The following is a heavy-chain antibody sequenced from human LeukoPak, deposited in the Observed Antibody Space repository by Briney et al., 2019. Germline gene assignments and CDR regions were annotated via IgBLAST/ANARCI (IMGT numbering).Heavy chain of an antibody. CDR3: ARDGNYYDSSGYYYDY. CDR2: IKQDGSEK. CDR1: GFAFSDYW. Sequence: GGSLRLSCAASGFAFSDYWMSWVRQAPGKGLEWVANIKQDGSEKYYVDSVKGRFTISRDNAKNSLYLQMNSLRAEDTAVYYCARDGNYYDSSGYYYDYWGQGTLVTVSS. J-gene: IGHJ4*02. D-gene: IGHD3-22*01. V-gene: IGHV3-7*03.